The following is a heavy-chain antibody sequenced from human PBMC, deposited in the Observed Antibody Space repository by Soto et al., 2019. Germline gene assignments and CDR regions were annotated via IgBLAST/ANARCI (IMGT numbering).Heavy chain of an antibody. D-gene: IGHD5-12*01. CDR1: GGSINTFY. CDR2: IFSSGST. CDR3: AREGSYSAYNFAHGIQLWSFDF. J-gene: IGHJ4*02. V-gene: IGHV4-4*07. Sequence: PSETLSLTNTVSGGSINTFYWSWVRQPAGKGLEWIGRIFSSGSTSFNPSLESRVAMSVDTSKNHFSLNLSSVTAADMAVYYCAREGSYSAYNFAHGIQLWSFDFWGQGALVTVSS.